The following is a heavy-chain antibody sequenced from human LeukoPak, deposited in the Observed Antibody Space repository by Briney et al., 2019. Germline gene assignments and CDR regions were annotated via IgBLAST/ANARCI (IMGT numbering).Heavy chain of an antibody. CDR3: ARDEDTAMDY. CDR2: IIPIFGTA. V-gene: IGHV1-69*05. D-gene: IGHD5-18*01. Sequence: ASVNVSCKASGGTFSSYAISWVRQAPGQGLEWMGRIIPIFGTANYAQKFQGRVTNTTDESTSTAYMELSSLRSEDTAVYYCARDEDTAMDYWGQGTLVTVSS. J-gene: IGHJ4*02. CDR1: GGTFSSYA.